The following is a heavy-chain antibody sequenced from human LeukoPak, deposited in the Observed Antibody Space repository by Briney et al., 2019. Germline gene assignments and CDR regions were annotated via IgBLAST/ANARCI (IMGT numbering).Heavy chain of an antibody. CDR3: ARDGPWLLDWSHTGFFDY. D-gene: IGHD3-3*01. CDR2: INPNSGGT. CDR1: GYTFTGYY. Sequence: GASVKVSCKASGYTFTGYYMHWVRQAPGQGLEWMGWINPNSGGTNYAQKFQGRVTMTRDTSISTAYMELSRLRSDDTAVYYCARDGPWLLDWSHTGFFDYWGQGTLVTVSS. V-gene: IGHV1-2*02. J-gene: IGHJ4*02.